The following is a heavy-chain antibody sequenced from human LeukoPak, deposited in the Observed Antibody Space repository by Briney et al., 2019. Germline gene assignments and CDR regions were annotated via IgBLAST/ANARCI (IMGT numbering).Heavy chain of an antibody. CDR2: IKQDGSEK. J-gene: IGHJ6*03. CDR1: GFTFSSYG. V-gene: IGHV3-7*01. Sequence: GGTLRLSCAASGFTFSSYGMSWVRQAPGKGLEWVANIKQDGSEKHYVDSVKGRFTISRDNAKDSLYLQMSSLRAEDTAVYYCTRVEETATTAAIIRKYSYYYYYMDVWGKGNTVTVSS. CDR3: TRVEETATTAAIIRKYSYYYYYMDV. D-gene: IGHD4-11*01.